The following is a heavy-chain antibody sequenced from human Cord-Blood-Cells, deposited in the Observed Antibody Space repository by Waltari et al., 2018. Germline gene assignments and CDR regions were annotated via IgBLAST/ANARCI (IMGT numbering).Heavy chain of an antibody. Sequence: QVQLQQWGAGLLKPSETLSLTCAVYGGSFSGYYWSWIRQPPGKGLEWIGEINHSGSTNYNPALKRRVTMSVDTSKNQFSLKLSSVTAADTAVYYCARGQLWAAPDYWGQGTLVTVSS. V-gene: IGHV4-34*01. J-gene: IGHJ4*02. CDR2: INHSGST. D-gene: IGHD5-18*01. CDR3: ARGQLWAAPDY. CDR1: GGSFSGYY.